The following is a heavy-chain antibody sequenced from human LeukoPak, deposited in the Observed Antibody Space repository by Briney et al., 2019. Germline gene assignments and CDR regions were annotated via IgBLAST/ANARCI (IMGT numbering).Heavy chain of an antibody. CDR3: ATSDAFDI. J-gene: IGHJ3*02. Sequence: ASVKVSCKASGYTFTNFYMYWVRQAPGQGLEWMGIIDPSGGSTTYAQKFQGRVSMTRDTSISTAYMELSRLRSDDTAVYYCATSDAFDIWGQGTMVTVSS. V-gene: IGHV1-46*01. CDR2: IDPSGGST. CDR1: GYTFTNFY.